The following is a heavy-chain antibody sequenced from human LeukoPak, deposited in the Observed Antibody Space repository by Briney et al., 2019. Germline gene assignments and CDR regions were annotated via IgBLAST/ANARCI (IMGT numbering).Heavy chain of an antibody. J-gene: IGHJ4*01. CDR2: MPYSGHT. CDR1: GDSIGRINYF. Sequence: SETLSLTCTISGDSIGRINYFWGWIRQAPGKGLEWIVSMPYSGHTYYNPSLKSRFTTSIDTSKNQLSLNLKSVTAADTAVYYCARDRDVDDFDSWGHGTLVTVSS. D-gene: IGHD2-15*01. V-gene: IGHV4-39*07. CDR3: ARDRDVDDFDS.